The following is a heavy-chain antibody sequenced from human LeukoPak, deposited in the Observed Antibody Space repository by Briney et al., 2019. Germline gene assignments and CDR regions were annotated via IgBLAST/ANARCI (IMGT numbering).Heavy chain of an antibody. CDR2: INPNSGGT. V-gene: IGHV1-2*02. CDR3: ARVGGKTYYYYMDV. CDR1: GYIFTSYY. J-gene: IGHJ6*03. Sequence: ASVKVSCKASGYIFTSYYMYWVRQAPGQGLEWMGWINPNSGGTNYAQKFQGRVTMTRDTSISTAYMELSRLRSDDTAVYYCARVGGKTYYYYMDVWGKGTTVTISS. D-gene: IGHD3-16*01.